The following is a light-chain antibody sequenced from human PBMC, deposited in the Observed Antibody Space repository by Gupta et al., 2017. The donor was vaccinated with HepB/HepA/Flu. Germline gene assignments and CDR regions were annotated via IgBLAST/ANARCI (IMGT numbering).Light chain of an antibody. CDR1: TSNIGRNP. CDR2: SNN. V-gene: IGLV1-44*01. Sequence: QSVLTQPPSASGTPGQRVTLSCSGSTSNIGRNPVNWYQQLPGTAPKLLIYSNNQRPSGVPDRFSGSKSGTSASLAISGLQSEDEAYYDCAAWDDSLNGDGVFGGGTQLTVI. CDR3: AAWDDSLNGDGV. J-gene: IGLJ3*02.